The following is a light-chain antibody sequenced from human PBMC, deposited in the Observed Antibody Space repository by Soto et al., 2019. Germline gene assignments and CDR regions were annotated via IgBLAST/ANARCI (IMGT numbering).Light chain of an antibody. CDR3: QQYGSWT. V-gene: IGKV3-20*01. Sequence: EIVLTQSPGTLSLSPGERATLSCRASQSISSNYLAWYQQKPGQARRLLIYGASSRATGIPDRFSGSGSGTDFTLTISRLEPEDSAIYYCQQYGSWTFGQGTKVEIK. J-gene: IGKJ1*01. CDR2: GAS. CDR1: QSISSNY.